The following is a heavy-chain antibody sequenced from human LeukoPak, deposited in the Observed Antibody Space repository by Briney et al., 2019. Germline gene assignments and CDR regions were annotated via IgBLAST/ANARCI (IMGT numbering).Heavy chain of an antibody. CDR3: ARGNVTIFPTPPPFDH. CDR1: GGSIGSENYY. Sequence: SETLSLTCAVSGGSIGSENYYWGWIRQPPGKGLEWIGSIYFSGSTYYNPSLKSRVTIPIEKSKSEFSLKLTSVTAADTAVFYCARGNVTIFPTPPPFDHWGQGTLVTVSS. CDR2: IYFSGST. J-gene: IGHJ4*02. D-gene: IGHD3-3*01. V-gene: IGHV4-39*01.